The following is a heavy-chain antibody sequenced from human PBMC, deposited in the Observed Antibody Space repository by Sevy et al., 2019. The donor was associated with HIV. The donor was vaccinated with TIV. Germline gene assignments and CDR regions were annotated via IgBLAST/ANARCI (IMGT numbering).Heavy chain of an antibody. Sequence: GGSLRLSCAACGFSFSDYYMGWVRQAPGKGLEWVANIYQDGSQENYVDSVKGRFTNSRDNAKNSVYLQMNSLRVDDTGIYYCTRELWPGDYWGQGTLVTVSS. CDR2: IYQDGSQE. V-gene: IGHV3-7*01. CDR1: GFSFSDYY. D-gene: IGHD2-21*01. CDR3: TRELWPGDY. J-gene: IGHJ4*02.